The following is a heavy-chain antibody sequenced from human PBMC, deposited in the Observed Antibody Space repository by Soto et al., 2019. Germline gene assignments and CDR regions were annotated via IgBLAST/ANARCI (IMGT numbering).Heavy chain of an antibody. J-gene: IGHJ4*02. Sequence: QMQLEQSGPEVKKPGTSVKVSCKASGFTFTSSAFQWVRQARGQRLAWIGWIAVGSGYTNYSQRFQDRVTLTRDMSTATTYMELSRLTSEDTAIYYCEADATAWQQMVPSDYWGQGTLVTVSS. CDR2: IAVGSGYT. CDR3: EADATAWQQMVPSDY. V-gene: IGHV1-58*01. CDR1: GFTFTSSA. D-gene: IGHD2-8*01.